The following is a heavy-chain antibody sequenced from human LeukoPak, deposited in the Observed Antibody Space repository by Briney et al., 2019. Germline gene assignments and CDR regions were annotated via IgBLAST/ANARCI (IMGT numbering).Heavy chain of an antibody. Sequence: PGGSLRLSCAASGFTFSSYWMSWVRQAPGKGLEWVANIKQDGSEKYYVDSVKGRFTISRDNAKNSLYLQMNSLRAEDTAVYYCARDLPIAAAGRDGGDYWGQGTLVTVSS. CDR3: ARDLPIAAAGRDGGDY. V-gene: IGHV3-7*01. D-gene: IGHD6-13*01. CDR1: GFTFSSYW. J-gene: IGHJ4*02. CDR2: IKQDGSEK.